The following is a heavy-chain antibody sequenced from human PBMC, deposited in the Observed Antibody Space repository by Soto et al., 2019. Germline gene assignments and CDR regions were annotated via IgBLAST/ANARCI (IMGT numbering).Heavy chain of an antibody. CDR2: MNPNSGNT. J-gene: IGHJ6*03. Sequence: ASVKVSCKASGYTFTSYDINWVRQATGQGLEWMGWMNPNSGNTGYAQKFQGRVTMTRNTSISTAYMELSSLRSEDTAVYYCACLRGYSGYDASYYYYYMDVWGKGTTVTVSS. CDR3: ACLRGYSGYDASYYYYYMDV. CDR1: GYTFTSYD. V-gene: IGHV1-8*01. D-gene: IGHD5-12*01.